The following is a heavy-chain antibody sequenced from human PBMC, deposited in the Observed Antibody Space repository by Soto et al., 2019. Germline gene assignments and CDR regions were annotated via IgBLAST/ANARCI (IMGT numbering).Heavy chain of an antibody. CDR1: GGSISSCGYY. Sequence: SETLALTFTVSGGSISSCGYYWSWIRQHPVKVLGWIGYIYYNGSTYYNPSLKSRVTISVYTSNNQFSLKLSSVTAAGAAVYYCARVWGHSGSDRYFEYWGHGTLVTVS. CDR3: ARVWGHSGSDRYFEY. D-gene: IGHD5-12*01. V-gene: IGHV4-31*03. J-gene: IGHJ4*03. CDR2: IYYNGST.